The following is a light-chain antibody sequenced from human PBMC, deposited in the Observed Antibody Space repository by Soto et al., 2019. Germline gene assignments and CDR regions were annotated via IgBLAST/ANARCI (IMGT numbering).Light chain of an antibody. V-gene: IGLV2-14*01. CDR2: DVS. CDR3: SAYTSSSTLVV. J-gene: IGLJ2*01. Sequence: QSALTQPASVSGSPGQSITISCTGTSSDVGGYNYVSWYQQHPGKAAKLMIYDVSNRPSGVSNSFSGSKSGNTASLTISGRQAEDEADYSCSAYTSSSTLVVFGGGTQLTVL. CDR1: SSDVGGYNY.